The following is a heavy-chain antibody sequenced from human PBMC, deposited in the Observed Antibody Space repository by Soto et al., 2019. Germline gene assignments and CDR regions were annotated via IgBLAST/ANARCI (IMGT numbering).Heavy chain of an antibody. CDR1: GGSFSGYY. CDR2: INHSGST. D-gene: IGHD6-13*01. V-gene: IGHV4-34*01. Sequence: SETLSLTSAVYGGSFSGYYWSWIRQPPGKGLEWIGEINHSGSTNYNPSLKSRVTISVDTSKNQFSLKLSSVTAADTAVYYCGRVRRQQLVDYWGQGTLVTVSS. J-gene: IGHJ4*02. CDR3: GRVRRQQLVDY.